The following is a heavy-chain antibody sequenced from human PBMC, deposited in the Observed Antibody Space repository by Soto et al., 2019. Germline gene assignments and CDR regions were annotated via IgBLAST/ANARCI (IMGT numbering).Heavy chain of an antibody. V-gene: IGHV1-18*04. CDR2: IAPHSGRS. J-gene: IGHJ4*02. CDR3: ATAATGSYHSAY. Sequence: QVQLVQSGPEVKKPGASVRVSCMTSGYAFTSYGVNWVRQAPGQGLEWMGWIAPHSGRSTYLPKFQGRVTITADAATNTAYMELGSLSSDDTGIYFCATAATGSYHSAYWGQGTVVTVSS. CDR1: GYAFTSYG. D-gene: IGHD3-10*01.